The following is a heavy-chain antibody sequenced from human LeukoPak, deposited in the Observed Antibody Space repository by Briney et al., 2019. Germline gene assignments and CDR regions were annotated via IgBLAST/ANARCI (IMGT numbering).Heavy chain of an antibody. V-gene: IGHV4-39*01. CDR3: ASALAVAGTTYYFDY. CDR2: IYYSGST. J-gene: IGHJ4*02. Sequence: SETLSPTCTVSGGSISSSSYYWGWIRQPPGKGLEWIGSIYYSGSTYYNPSLKSRVTISVDTSKNQFSLKLSSVTAADTAVYYCASALAVAGTTYYFDYWGQGTLVTVSS. D-gene: IGHD6-19*01. CDR1: GGSISSSSYY.